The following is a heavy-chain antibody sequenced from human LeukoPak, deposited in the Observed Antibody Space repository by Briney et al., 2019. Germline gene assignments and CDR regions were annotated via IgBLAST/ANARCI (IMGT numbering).Heavy chain of an antibody. Sequence: PSETLSLTCTVSGGSISSSSYYWGWIRQPPGKGLEWIGSIYYSGSTYYNPPLKSRVTISVDTSKNQFSLKLSSVTAADTAVYYCARQDYYEALNWYFDLWGRGTLVTVSS. CDR1: GGSISSSSYY. J-gene: IGHJ2*01. D-gene: IGHD3-22*01. V-gene: IGHV4-39*01. CDR2: IYYSGST. CDR3: ARQDYYEALNWYFDL.